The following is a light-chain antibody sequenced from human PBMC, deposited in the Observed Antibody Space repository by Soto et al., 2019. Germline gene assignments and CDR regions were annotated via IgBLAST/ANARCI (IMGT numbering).Light chain of an antibody. V-gene: IGKV1-5*01. CDR3: QQYHSSST. CDR2: AAS. J-gene: IGKJ2*01. Sequence: DIQMTQSPSTLSASVGDRVTITCRASQSISSWLAWYQQQPGKGPKLLIYAASTLESGVPSRFSGSGSGTDFTFTISSLQPDDFASYYCQQYHSSSTFGQGTKLEI. CDR1: QSISSW.